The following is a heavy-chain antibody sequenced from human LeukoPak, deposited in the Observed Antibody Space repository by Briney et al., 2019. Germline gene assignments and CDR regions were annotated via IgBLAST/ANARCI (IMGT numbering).Heavy chain of an antibody. CDR3: ARSVYYDILTDYYFDY. CDR2: IYPGDSDT. J-gene: IGHJ4*02. V-gene: IGHV5-51*01. Sequence: GESLKISCKGSGYSFTSYWIGWVRQMPGKGLEWMGIIYPGDSDTRYSPSFQGQVTISADKSISTAYLQWSSLKASDTAMYYCARSVYYDILTDYYFDYWGQGTLVTVSS. CDR1: GYSFTSYW. D-gene: IGHD3-9*01.